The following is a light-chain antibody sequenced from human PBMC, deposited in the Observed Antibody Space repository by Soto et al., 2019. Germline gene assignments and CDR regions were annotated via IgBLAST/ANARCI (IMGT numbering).Light chain of an antibody. CDR1: HSVSSIY. CDR3: QQYGSSPT. V-gene: IGKV3-20*01. J-gene: IGKJ4*01. Sequence: EIVLAQSPGPLSLSPGERATLSCRASHSVSSIYLAWYQQKPGQATRLLIYGASSRATGIPDRFSGSGSGTDFTLTISRLEPEDFAVYYCQQYGSSPTFGGGTKVDI. CDR2: GAS.